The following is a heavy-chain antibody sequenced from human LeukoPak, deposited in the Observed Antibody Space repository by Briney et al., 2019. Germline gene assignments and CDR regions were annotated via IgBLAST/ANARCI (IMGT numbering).Heavy chain of an antibody. CDR1: GGSISSSSYY. CDR2: IYYSGST. Sequence: PSETLSLTCTVSGGSISSSSYYWSWIRQPPGKGLEWIGYIYYSGSTNYNPSLKSRVTISVDTSKNQFSLKLSSVTAADTAVYYCARFKRTVTKYYFDYWGQGTLVTVSS. D-gene: IGHD4-17*01. CDR3: ARFKRTVTKYYFDY. J-gene: IGHJ4*02. V-gene: IGHV4-61*05.